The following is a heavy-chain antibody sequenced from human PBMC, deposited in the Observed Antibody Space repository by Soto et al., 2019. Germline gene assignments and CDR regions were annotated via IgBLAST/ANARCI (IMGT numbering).Heavy chain of an antibody. Sequence: GGSLRLSCAASGFTFSSYAMHWVRQAPGKGLEWVAVISYDGSNKYYADSVKGRFTISRDNSKNTLYLQMNSLRAEDTAVYYCASPIYYYYGMDVWGQGTTVTVSS. J-gene: IGHJ6*02. CDR3: ASPIYYYYGMDV. V-gene: IGHV3-30-3*01. CDR1: GFTFSSYA. CDR2: ISYDGSNK.